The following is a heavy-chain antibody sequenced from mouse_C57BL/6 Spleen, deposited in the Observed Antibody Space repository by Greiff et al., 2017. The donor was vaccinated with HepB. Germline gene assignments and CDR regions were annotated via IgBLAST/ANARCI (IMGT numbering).Heavy chain of an antibody. V-gene: IGHV1-50*01. Sequence: QVQLQQPGAELVKPGASVKLSCKASGYTFTSYWMQWVKQRPGQGLEWIGEIDPSDSYTNYNQKFKGKATLTVDTSSSTAYMQLSSLTSEDSAVYYCARGAELLWLRRFAYWGQGTLVTVSA. CDR3: ARGAELLWLRRFAY. D-gene: IGHD2-2*01. J-gene: IGHJ3*01. CDR1: GYTFTSYW. CDR2: IDPSDSYT.